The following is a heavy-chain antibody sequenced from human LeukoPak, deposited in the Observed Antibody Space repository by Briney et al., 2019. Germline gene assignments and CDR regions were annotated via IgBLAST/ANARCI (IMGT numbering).Heavy chain of an antibody. V-gene: IGHV3-43*02. CDR3: ARPYGFSYYYGMDV. CDR1: GFTFDDYA. J-gene: IGHJ6*02. Sequence: GGSLRLSCAASGFTFDDYAMHWVRQAPGKGLEWVSLISGDGGSTYYADSVKGRFTISRDNSKNTLYLQVNSLRAEDTAVYYCARPYGFSYYYGMDVWGQGTTVTVSS. CDR2: ISGDGGST. D-gene: IGHD3-10*01.